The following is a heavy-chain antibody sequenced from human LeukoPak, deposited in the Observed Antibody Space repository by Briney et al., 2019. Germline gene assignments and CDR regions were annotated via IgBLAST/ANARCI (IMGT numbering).Heavy chain of an antibody. CDR2: IYYSGST. J-gene: IGHJ4*02. CDR3: ARYLGARPNYFGY. V-gene: IGHV4-31*03. CDR1: GGSISSGGYY. Sequence: PSETLSLTCTVSGGSISSGGYYWSWIRQHPGKGLEWIGYIYYSGSTYYNPSLKSRVTISVDTSKNQFSLKLSSVTAADTAVYYCARYLGARPNYFGYWGQGTLVTVSS. D-gene: IGHD6-6*01.